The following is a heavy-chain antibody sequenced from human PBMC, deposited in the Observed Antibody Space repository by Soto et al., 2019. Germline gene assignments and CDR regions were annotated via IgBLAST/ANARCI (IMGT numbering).Heavy chain of an antibody. D-gene: IGHD2-8*02. CDR2: IYPDDSDT. V-gene: IGHV5-51*01. Sequence: GESLKISCQASGYSFSNFWIAWVRQMPGEGLEWLGIIYPDDSDTRYSPSFLGQVTISADKSIKTTYLQWSSLRASDTAIYFCASSVLVTSTMNYFDLWGQGTLVTVSS. CDR1: GYSFSNFW. J-gene: IGHJ4*02. CDR3: ASSVLVTSTMNYFDL.